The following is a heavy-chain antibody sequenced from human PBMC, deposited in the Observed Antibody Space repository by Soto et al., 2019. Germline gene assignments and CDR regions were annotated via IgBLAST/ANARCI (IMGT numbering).Heavy chain of an antibody. Sequence: EEQLVESGGGLVQPGGSLRLSCAASGFTFSDYYMSWVRQAPGKGLEWVANINQDGSAKSYVDSARGRFTISRDNGKNSLSLQMESLRADDTAVYYCARWNGGFDPWGQGTLVTVSS. CDR1: GFTFSDYY. D-gene: IGHD1-1*01. CDR2: INQDGSAK. V-gene: IGHV3-7*05. J-gene: IGHJ5*02. CDR3: ARWNGGFDP.